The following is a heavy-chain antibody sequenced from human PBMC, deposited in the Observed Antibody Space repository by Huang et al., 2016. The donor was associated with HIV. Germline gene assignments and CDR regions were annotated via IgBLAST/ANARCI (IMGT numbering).Heavy chain of an antibody. D-gene: IGHD2-21*02. CDR1: GGSLSDYY. CDR3: ARPRMTATSSDSTWSFFDS. J-gene: IGHJ4*02. V-gene: IGHV4-34*02. Sequence: QVQLQQWGAGLLKPSGVLSLKCAVSGGSLSDYYWTWIRQSPGKGLEWIGEVNHRGLSTYNPSLRSRVTMSVDMSKNQFSLNLTSLTVADTAVYYCARPRMTATSSDSTWSFFDSWGQGTLVIVSS. CDR2: VNHRGLS.